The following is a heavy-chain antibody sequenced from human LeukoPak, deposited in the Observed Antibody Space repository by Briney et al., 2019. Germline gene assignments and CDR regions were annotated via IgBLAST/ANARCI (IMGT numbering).Heavy chain of an antibody. CDR1: GGSISSYY. CDR3: AMHTVIASSWSLDY. V-gene: IGHV4-59*01. CDR2: IYYSGST. J-gene: IGHJ4*02. Sequence: PSETLSLTCTVSGGSISSYYWSWIRQPPGKGLEWIGYIYYSGSTNYNPSLQSRVTISVDTSKNQFSLKLSSVTAADTAVYYCAMHTVIASSWSLDYWGQGTLVTVSS. D-gene: IGHD6-13*01.